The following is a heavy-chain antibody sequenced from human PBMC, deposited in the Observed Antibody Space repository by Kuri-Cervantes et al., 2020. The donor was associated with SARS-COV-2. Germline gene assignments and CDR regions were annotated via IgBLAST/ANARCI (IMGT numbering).Heavy chain of an antibody. V-gene: IGHV4-61*01. CDR1: GGSISSGSYY. Sequence: ESLKISCTVSGGSISSGSYYWSWIRQPPGKGLEWIGYIYYSGSTNYNPSLKSRVTISVDTSKNQFSLKLSSVTAADTAVYYCARDKLQFDAFDIWGQGTMVTVSS. CDR2: IYYSGST. J-gene: IGHJ3*02. CDR3: ARDKLQFDAFDI. D-gene: IGHD5-24*01.